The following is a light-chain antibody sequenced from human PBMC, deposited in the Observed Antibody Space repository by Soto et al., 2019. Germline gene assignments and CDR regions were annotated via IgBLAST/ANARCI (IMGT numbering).Light chain of an antibody. CDR3: ATWDDSLNGFYV. CDR1: TSNIGSNY. J-gene: IGLJ1*01. CDR2: RNN. Sequence: QSVLTQPPSASGTPGQEVTISCSGSTSNIGSNYVYWYQQLPGTAPKLLIYRNNQRPSGVPDRFSGSKSGTSASLAISGLRSDDAADYFCATWDDSLNGFYVFGTGTKVTVL. V-gene: IGLV1-47*01.